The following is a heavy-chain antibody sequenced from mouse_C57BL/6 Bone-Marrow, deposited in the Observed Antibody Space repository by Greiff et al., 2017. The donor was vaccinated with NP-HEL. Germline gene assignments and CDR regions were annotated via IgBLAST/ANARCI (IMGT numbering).Heavy chain of an antibody. V-gene: IGHV14-4*01. Sequence: VQLQQSGAELVRPGASVKLSCTASGFNITDDYMHWVKQRPERGLEWIGWIDPENGDTEDASKFQGKATITADTSYNTAYLQLISLTSGDTAVSKCITNGFGSSWAWFAYWGKGTLVTVSA. D-gene: IGHD1-1*01. J-gene: IGHJ3*01. CDR3: ITNGFGSSWAWFAY. CDR1: GFNITDDY. CDR2: IDPENGDT.